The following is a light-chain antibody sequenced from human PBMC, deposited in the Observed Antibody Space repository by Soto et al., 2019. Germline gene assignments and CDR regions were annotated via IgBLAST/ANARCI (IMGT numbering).Light chain of an antibody. Sequence: EVVLKQSPGILSLSPGERASLSCGASQSISSSFLAWYQQKPGQAPRLLIYGASSRATGIPDRFSGTGSETDFTLTISRLEPEDFAVYYCQQYDNSPITFGQRTLLEI. CDR2: GAS. CDR3: QQYDNSPIT. CDR1: QSISSSF. J-gene: IGKJ5*01. V-gene: IGKV3-20*01.